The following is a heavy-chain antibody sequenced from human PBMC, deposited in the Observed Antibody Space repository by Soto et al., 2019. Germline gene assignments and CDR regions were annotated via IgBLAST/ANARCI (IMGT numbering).Heavy chain of an antibody. CDR3: AEREPAASPRWFDP. Sequence: EVQLLESGGGLVQPGGSLRLSCAASGFTFDTFGMTWVRQAPGKGLEWVSLITGSGDITYYADSVRGRFTISRDNSNNTLYLQMNSLRVEDTAVYYCAEREPAASPRWFDPWGQGTLVTVSS. J-gene: IGHJ5*02. CDR2: ITGSGDIT. D-gene: IGHD2-2*01. V-gene: IGHV3-23*01. CDR1: GFTFDTFG.